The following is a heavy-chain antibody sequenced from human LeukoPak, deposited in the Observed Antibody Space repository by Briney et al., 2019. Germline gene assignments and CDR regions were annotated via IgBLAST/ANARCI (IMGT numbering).Heavy chain of an antibody. V-gene: IGHV4-59*01. CDR2: IYYSGST. J-gene: IGHJ5*01. D-gene: IGHD3-3*01. Sequence: SETPSLTCTVSGDSFRSYYWSWIRQPPGEGLEWIGYIYYSGSTNYNPSLKSRVTISVDTSKNQFSLKLNSVTAADTAVYYRARGRNLEWFDYWGQGTLVTVSS. CDR1: GDSFRSYY. CDR3: ARGRNLEWFDY.